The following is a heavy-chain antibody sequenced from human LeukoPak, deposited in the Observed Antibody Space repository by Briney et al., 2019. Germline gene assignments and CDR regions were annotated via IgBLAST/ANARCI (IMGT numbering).Heavy chain of an antibody. V-gene: IGHV3-30*03. D-gene: IGHD3-9*01. Sequence: GRSLRLSCAASGFMFSTYGMHWVRQAPGKGLDWVAAISDDGSNKYYADSVKGRFTISRDNSKNTLYLQMNSLRAEDTAVYYCAGGPGDYYDILTGFDYWGQGTLVTVSS. CDR3: AGGPGDYYDILTGFDY. CDR2: ISDDGSNK. J-gene: IGHJ4*02. CDR1: GFMFSTYG.